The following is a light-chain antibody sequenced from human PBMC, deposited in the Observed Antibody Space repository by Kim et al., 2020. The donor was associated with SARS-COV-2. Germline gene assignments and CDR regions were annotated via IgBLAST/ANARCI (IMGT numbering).Light chain of an antibody. Sequence: SVSVGDRVTITCRADRTFNNYVNWYQQKPGKAPKLLLYAASNLQSGVPSRFSGSGSGTDFTLTVTSLQPEDFATYYCHQSYGTPHTFGQGTKLEIK. J-gene: IGKJ2*01. CDR2: AAS. CDR1: RTFNNY. CDR3: HQSYGTPHT. V-gene: IGKV1-39*01.